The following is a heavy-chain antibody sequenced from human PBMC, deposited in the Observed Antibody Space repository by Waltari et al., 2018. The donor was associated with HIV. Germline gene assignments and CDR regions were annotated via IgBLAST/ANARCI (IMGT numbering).Heavy chain of an antibody. V-gene: IGHV4-59*01. D-gene: IGHD3-16*01. CDR1: GASISSYY. Sequence: QVQVQESGPGLVKPSETLSLTCTVSGASISSYYWSWIRQPPGKGLEGVGYVYYTGTTHYNPSLKSRVTISLDTSKKQFFLRLTSVTAADTAVYYCARVGAASRNYFYYGVDVWGQGSTVTVSS. CDR2: VYYTGTT. CDR3: ARVGAASRNYFYYGVDV. J-gene: IGHJ6*02.